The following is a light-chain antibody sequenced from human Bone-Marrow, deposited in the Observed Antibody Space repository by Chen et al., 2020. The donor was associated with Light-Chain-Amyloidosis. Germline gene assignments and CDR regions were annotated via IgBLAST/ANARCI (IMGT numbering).Light chain of an antibody. CDR3: QQVLTNLGT. V-gene: IGKV4-1*01. J-gene: IGKJ1*01. CDR1: RSVLHSPNNKNY. Sequence: IVMTQSPDSLAVSLGERATINCKSSRSVLHSPNNKNYLSWYQQKPGQPPKLLISWASTRESGVPDRFSGSGSGTDFTLTINSLLAEDVAVYYCQQVLTNLGTLGQGTKVEIK. CDR2: WAS.